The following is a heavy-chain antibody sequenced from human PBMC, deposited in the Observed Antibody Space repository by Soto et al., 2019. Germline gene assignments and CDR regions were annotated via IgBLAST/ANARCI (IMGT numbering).Heavy chain of an antibody. CDR1: GYTFTSYG. CDR3: VRDVSSSIDC. CDR2: INAGNGDT. V-gene: IGHV1-18*01. D-gene: IGHD2-2*01. Sequence: ASVKVSCKASGYTFTSYGISWVRQAPGQGLEWMGWINAGNGDTKYSDKFQDRVTIYRDTSATTVYMEMSSLRSEDTTVYYCVRDVSSSIDCWGQGTPVTVSS. J-gene: IGHJ4*02.